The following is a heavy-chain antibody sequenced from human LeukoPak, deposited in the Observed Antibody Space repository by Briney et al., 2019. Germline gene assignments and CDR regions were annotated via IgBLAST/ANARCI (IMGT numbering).Heavy chain of an antibody. J-gene: IGHJ4*02. CDR2: IKQDGSEK. V-gene: IGHV3-7*01. CDR3: ARDREMATISYFDY. CDR1: GFTFSSYW. Sequence: GGSLRLSCAASGFTFSSYWMSWVRQAPGKGLEWVANIKQDGSEKYYVDSVKGRFTISRDNAKISLYLQMNSLRAEDTAVYYCARDREMATISYFDYWGQGTLVTVSS. D-gene: IGHD5-24*01.